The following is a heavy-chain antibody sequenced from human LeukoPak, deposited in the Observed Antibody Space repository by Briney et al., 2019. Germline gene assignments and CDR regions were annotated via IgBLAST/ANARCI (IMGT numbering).Heavy chain of an antibody. CDR2: IDSGGST. J-gene: IGHJ4*02. CDR3: SPYDY. Sequence: PGGSLSLSCSASGFTDSSNYMSWVRPAPGKGVEWVSVIDSGGSTYYADSVKGRFTISRDNSKNTLYLQMNSLRAEDTAVYYCSPYDYWGQGTLVTVSS. V-gene: IGHV3-53*01. CDR1: GFTDSSNY.